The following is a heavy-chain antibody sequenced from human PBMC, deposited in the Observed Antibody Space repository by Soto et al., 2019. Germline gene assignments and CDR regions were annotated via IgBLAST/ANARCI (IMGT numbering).Heavy chain of an antibody. CDR3: ARRGYGLYLDY. V-gene: IGHV3-64*01. CDR2: ISGNGGST. CDR1: GFTFSSYA. J-gene: IGHJ4*02. D-gene: IGHD3-10*01. Sequence: EVQLVESGGGLVQPGGSLRLSCAASGFTFSSYAMHWVRQAPGKGLEYVSVISGNGGSTYYANSVKGRFTISRDNSKNALYLQMGGLGAEAMAVYYCARRGYGLYLDYWGQGTLVTVSS.